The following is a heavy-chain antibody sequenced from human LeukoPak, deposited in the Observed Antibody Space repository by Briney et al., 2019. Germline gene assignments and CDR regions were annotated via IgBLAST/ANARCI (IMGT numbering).Heavy chain of an antibody. Sequence: ASVKVSCKASGGTFSSYAISWVRQAPGQGLEWMGRIIPILGIANYAQKFQGRVTITADKSTSTAYMELSSLRSEDTAVYYCARDLRDGYNPLTAFGYWGQGTLVTVSS. CDR2: IIPILGIA. V-gene: IGHV1-69*04. CDR3: ARDLRDGYNPLTAFGY. J-gene: IGHJ4*02. CDR1: GGTFSSYA. D-gene: IGHD5-24*01.